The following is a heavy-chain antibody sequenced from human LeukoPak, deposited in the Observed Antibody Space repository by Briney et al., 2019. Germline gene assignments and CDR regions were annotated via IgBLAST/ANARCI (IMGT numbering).Heavy chain of an antibody. J-gene: IGHJ6*02. CDR3: AREVRVVVAATDYYHYYGMDV. Sequence: VASVKVSCKASGYTFTSYGISWVRQAPGQGLEWMGWISAYNGNTNYAQKLQGRVTMTTDTSSSTAYMELRSLRSDDTAVYYCAREVRVVVAATDYYHYYGMDVWGQGTTVTVSS. V-gene: IGHV1-18*01. CDR1: GYTFTSYG. D-gene: IGHD2-15*01. CDR2: ISAYNGNT.